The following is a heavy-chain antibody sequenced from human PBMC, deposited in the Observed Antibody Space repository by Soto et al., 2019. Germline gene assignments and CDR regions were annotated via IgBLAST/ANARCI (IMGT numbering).Heavy chain of an antibody. J-gene: IGHJ4*02. D-gene: IGHD1-26*01. V-gene: IGHV1-58*01. CDR3: ATHREGATYYFDY. CDR1: TFTFTSSA. CDR2: VVVGSGNT. Sequence: QMQLVQSGPEVKKPGTSEKVSCKASTFTFTSSAVQWVRQALGQRLEWIGWVVVGSGNTKYAQNFQERGTITRDMASGTAYLELSSLRSEDTAVYYCATHREGATYYFDYWGQGTLLTVSS.